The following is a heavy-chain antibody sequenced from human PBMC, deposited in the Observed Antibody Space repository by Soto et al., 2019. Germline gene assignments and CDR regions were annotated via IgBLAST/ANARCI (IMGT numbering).Heavy chain of an antibody. Sequence: QVQLVQSGAEVKKPGASVKVSCKASGYILPNYDINWGRQATGQGLEWMGWMNPNSGNTGCAQKFQGRVTMTRNTSISTAYMELSSLRSEDTAVYYCARGWVVPANDYWGQGTLVTVSS. J-gene: IGHJ4*02. D-gene: IGHD2-15*01. CDR1: GYILPNYD. V-gene: IGHV1-8*01. CDR2: MNPNSGNT. CDR3: ARGWVVPANDY.